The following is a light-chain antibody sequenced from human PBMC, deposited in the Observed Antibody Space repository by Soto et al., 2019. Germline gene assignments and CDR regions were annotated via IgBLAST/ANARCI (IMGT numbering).Light chain of an antibody. Sequence: QSVLTQPASVSGSPGQSITISCTGTSSDVGDYNYVSWYLQHPGKAPKLIIYGVTNRPSGSSNRFSGSKSGNTASLTISGLQAEDEADYYCSSYTGTNTLVFGGGTKVTVL. CDR1: SSDVGDYNY. CDR3: SSYTGTNTLV. V-gene: IGLV2-14*01. J-gene: IGLJ2*01. CDR2: GVT.